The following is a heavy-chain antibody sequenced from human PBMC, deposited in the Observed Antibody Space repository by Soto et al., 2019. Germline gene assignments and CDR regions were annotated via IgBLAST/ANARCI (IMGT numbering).Heavy chain of an antibody. J-gene: IGHJ6*02. CDR1: GGTFSSYT. CDR2: IIPILGIA. CDR3: ARDHSSGSLYYYYYGMDV. Sequence: SVKVSCKASGGTFSSYTISWVRQAPGQGLEWMGRIIPILGIANYAQKFQGRVTITADKSTSTAYMELSSLRSEDTAVYYCARDHSSGSLYYYYYGMDVWGQGTTVTVSS. D-gene: IGHD6-19*01. V-gene: IGHV1-69*04.